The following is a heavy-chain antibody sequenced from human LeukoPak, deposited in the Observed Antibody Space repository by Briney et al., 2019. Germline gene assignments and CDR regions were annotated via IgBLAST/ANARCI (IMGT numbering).Heavy chain of an antibody. CDR1: GFTFSSYA. CDR2: ISYDGSNK. Sequence: GGSLRLSCAASGFTFSSYAMHWVRQAPGKGLEWVAVISYDGSNKYYADSVKGRFTISRDNSKNTLYLQINSLRAEDTAVYYCAKDGKRFLEWLLYQYYFDYWGQGTLVTVSS. V-gene: IGHV3-30-3*01. D-gene: IGHD3-3*01. CDR3: AKDGKRFLEWLLYQYYFDY. J-gene: IGHJ4*02.